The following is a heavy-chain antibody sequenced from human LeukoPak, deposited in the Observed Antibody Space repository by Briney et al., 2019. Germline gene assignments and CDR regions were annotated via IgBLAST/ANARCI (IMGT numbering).Heavy chain of an antibody. V-gene: IGHV4-4*07. D-gene: IGHD3-22*01. CDR1: GGSISSYY. J-gene: IGHJ4*02. CDR3: ARHATRGVVITVFDY. Sequence: SETLSLTCSVSGGSISSYYWNWIRQPAGKGLEWIGRIHISGSTTYNPSLKSRVTMSVDTSKNQFSLKLSSVTAADTAVYYCARHATRGVVITVFDYWGQGTLVTVSS. CDR2: IHISGST.